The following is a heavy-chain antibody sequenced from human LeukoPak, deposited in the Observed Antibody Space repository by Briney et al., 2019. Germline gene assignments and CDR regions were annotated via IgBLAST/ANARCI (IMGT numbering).Heavy chain of an antibody. D-gene: IGHD3-10*01. CDR3: AKDRRQAIESYGSEISDY. Sequence: PGGSLRLSCAASGFTFSSYGMHWVRQAPGKGLEWLSFIRYDGSNKYYADSVKGRFTISRDNSKNTLYLQMNSLRAEDTAVYYCAKDRRQAIESYGSEISDYWGQGTLVTVSS. CDR2: IRYDGSNK. CDR1: GFTFSSYG. V-gene: IGHV3-30*02. J-gene: IGHJ4*02.